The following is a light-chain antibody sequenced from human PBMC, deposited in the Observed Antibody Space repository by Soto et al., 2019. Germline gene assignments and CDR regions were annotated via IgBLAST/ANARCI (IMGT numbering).Light chain of an antibody. CDR1: PSNIGSQT. CDR3: ASWDDSLNGPV. CDR2: IDN. J-gene: IGLJ2*01. Sequence: QSVLTQPPSASGTPGKRVSISGLGRPSNIGSQTVNCNQRLPGRPPKLLIYIDNQRPSGVPDRFSGSKSGTSASLAISGLQSEDEADYFCASWDDSLNGPVFGGGTKVTVL. V-gene: IGLV1-44*01.